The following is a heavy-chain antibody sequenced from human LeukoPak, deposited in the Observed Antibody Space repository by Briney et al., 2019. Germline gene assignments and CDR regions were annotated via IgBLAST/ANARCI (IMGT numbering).Heavy chain of an antibody. CDR1: GYTFTSYG. D-gene: IGHD3-10*01. V-gene: IGHV1-18*01. Sequence: ASVKVSCKASGYTFTSYGISWVRQAPGQGLEWMGWISAYNGNTNYAQKLQGRVTMTTDTSTSTAYMELRSLRSDDTAVYYCARDYYGSGSYYNLYNWFDPWGQGTLVTVSS. CDR2: ISAYNGNT. CDR3: ARDYYGSGSYYNLYNWFDP. J-gene: IGHJ5*02.